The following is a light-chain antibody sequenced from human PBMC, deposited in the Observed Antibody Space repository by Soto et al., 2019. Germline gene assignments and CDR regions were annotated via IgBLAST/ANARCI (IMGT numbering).Light chain of an antibody. CDR1: SSDAGGHND. Sequence: QSVLTQPPSASGSPGQSVTISCTGTSSDAGGHNDVSWYQQHPGKAPKLMIYEVTKRPSGVPDRFSGSKSGNTASLTVSGLQAADEVDYYCSSYAGSNRVIFGGGTKLTVL. V-gene: IGLV2-8*01. CDR3: SSYAGSNRVI. CDR2: EVT. J-gene: IGLJ2*01.